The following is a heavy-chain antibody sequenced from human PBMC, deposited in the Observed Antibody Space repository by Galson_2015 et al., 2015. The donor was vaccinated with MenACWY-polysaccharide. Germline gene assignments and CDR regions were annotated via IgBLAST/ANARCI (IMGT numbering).Heavy chain of an antibody. D-gene: IGHD6-6*01. CDR2: INRDGRNT. V-gene: IGHV3-74*01. CDR1: GFTFNTHW. Sequence: SLRLSCAASGFTFNTHWMHWVRQAPGKGLMWVSRINRDGRNTDYADSVKGRFTISRDNAKNKLFLQMNSLRAEDTAVYYCARGITSSNWGQGTLVTVSS. CDR3: ARGITSSN. J-gene: IGHJ4*02.